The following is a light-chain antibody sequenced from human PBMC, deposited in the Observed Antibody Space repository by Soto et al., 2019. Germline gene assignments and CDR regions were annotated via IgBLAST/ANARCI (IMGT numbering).Light chain of an antibody. CDR1: SSDVGGYNY. CDR3: SSYTSSSTLDV. Sequence: QSVLTQPASVSGSPGQSITISCTGTSSDVGGYNYVSWYQQHPGKAPKLMIYDVSNRPSGVSNRFSGSKSGNTASLTISGLQAEDEADYYCSSYTSSSTLDVFGTETKLTVL. CDR2: DVS. V-gene: IGLV2-14*01. J-gene: IGLJ1*01.